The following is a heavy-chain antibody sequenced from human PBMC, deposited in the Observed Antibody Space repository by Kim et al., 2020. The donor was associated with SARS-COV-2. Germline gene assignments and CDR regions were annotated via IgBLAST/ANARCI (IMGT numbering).Heavy chain of an antibody. Sequence: GGSLRLSCAASGFTCSSYEMNWVRQAPGKGLEWVSYISSSGSTIYYADSVKGRFTISRDNAKNSLYLQMNSLRAEDTAVDYCARDRGSSHYYYYYGMDVWGQGTTVTVSS. CDR3: ARDRGSSHYYYYYGMDV. CDR2: ISSSGSTI. V-gene: IGHV3-48*03. CDR1: GFTCSSYE. D-gene: IGHD6-13*01. J-gene: IGHJ6*02.